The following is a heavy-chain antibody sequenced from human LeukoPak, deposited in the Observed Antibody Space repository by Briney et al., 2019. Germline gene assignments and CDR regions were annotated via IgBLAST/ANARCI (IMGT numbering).Heavy chain of an antibody. V-gene: IGHV1-3*01. J-gene: IGHJ4*02. CDR3: ARGYSGVVPAAHPDF. CDR2: ISVGDGNT. CDR1: GYTFTTYA. Sequence: ASVKVSCKASGYTFTTYAIHWVRQAPGQGLQWMGWISVGDGNTKYSQKFQGRVTHTRDTSASTAYMELTSLISEDTAVYYCARGYSGVVPAAHPDFWGQGTPVTVSS. D-gene: IGHD2-2*01.